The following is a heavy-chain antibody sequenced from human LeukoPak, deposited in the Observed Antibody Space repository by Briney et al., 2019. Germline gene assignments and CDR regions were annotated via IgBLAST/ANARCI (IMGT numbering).Heavy chain of an antibody. CDR3: ARDSRCSSTSCYTDWFDP. CDR2: IYHSGST. J-gene: IGHJ5*02. Sequence: SETLSLTCTVSGGSISSYYWSWIRQPPGKGLEWIEYIYHSGSTYYNPSLKSRVTISVDRSKNQFSLKLSSVTAADTAVYYCARDSRCSSTSCYTDWFDPWGQGTLVTVSS. CDR1: GGSISSYY. D-gene: IGHD2-2*02. V-gene: IGHV4-59*12.